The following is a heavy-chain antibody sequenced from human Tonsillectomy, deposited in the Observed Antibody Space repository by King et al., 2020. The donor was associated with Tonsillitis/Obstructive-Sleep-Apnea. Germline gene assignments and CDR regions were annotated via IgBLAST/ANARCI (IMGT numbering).Heavy chain of an antibody. D-gene: IGHD2-2*02. CDR1: GGSFSGYY. CDR2: INHSGST. CDR3: ARGAPLVVVPAAIQYYYYYGMDV. J-gene: IGHJ6*02. Sequence: VQLQQWGAGLLKPSETLSLTCAVYGGSFSGYYWSWIRQPPGKGLEWIGEINHSGSTNYNPSLKSRVTISVDTSKNQFSLKLSSVTAAETAVYYCARGAPLVVVPAAIQYYYYYGMDVWGQGTTVTVSS. V-gene: IGHV4-34*01.